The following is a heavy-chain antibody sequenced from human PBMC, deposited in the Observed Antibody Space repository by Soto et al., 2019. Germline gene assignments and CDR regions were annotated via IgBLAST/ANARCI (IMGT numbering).Heavy chain of an antibody. V-gene: IGHV1-2*02. J-gene: IGHJ4*02. CDR2: INPNSGAT. Sequence: ASVKVSCKASGFNFAGYFLHWVRQAPGQGLEWMGWINPNSGATKDAQKFQGRVTMTWDTSISSAYIELVSLRFDDAAVYYCARAVRGSSQEFDNWGQGTRVTVSS. CDR3: ARAVRGSSQEFDN. CDR1: GFNFAGYF. D-gene: IGHD3-10*01.